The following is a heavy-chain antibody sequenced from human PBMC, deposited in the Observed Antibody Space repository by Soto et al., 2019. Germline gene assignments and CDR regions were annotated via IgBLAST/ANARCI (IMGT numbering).Heavy chain of an antibody. CDR3: AKAPGGAIDGSYWYFDL. Sequence: QVQLVESGGGVVQPGRSLRLSCAASGFTFSSYGMHWVRQAPGKGLEWVAVISYDGSNKYYADSVKGRFTISRDNSKNTLYLQMNSLRAEDTAVYYCAKAPGGAIDGSYWYFDLWGRGTLVTVSS. CDR1: GFTFSSYG. CDR2: ISYDGSNK. V-gene: IGHV3-30*18. D-gene: IGHD3-16*01. J-gene: IGHJ2*01.